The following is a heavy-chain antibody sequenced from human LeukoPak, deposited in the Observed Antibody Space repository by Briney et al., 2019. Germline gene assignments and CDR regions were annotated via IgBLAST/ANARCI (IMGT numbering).Heavy chain of an antibody. J-gene: IGHJ4*02. CDR1: GGSMSSYH. Sequence: SETLSLTCTVSGGSMSSYHWSWIRQPPGKGLEWIGYIYYSGSTKYNPSLKSRVTISVDTSKNQFSLKLSSVTAADTAVYYCARGARAGYNLEPFDYWGQGTLVTVSS. V-gene: IGHV4-59*08. CDR3: ARGARAGYNLEPFDY. CDR2: IYYSGST. D-gene: IGHD5-24*01.